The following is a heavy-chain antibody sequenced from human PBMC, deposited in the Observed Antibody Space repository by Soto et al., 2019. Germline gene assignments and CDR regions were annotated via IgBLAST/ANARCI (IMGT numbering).Heavy chain of an antibody. V-gene: IGHV3-48*03. CDR2: ISSSGSTI. J-gene: IGHJ6*02. CDR3: ARDRLGTAAAGTPFGYYYYGMDV. Sequence: GGSLRLSCAASGFTFSSYEMNWVRQAPGKGLEWVSYISSSGSTIYYADSVKGRFTISRDNAKNSLYLQMNSLRAEDTAIYYCARDRLGTAAAGTPFGYYYYGMDVWGQGTTVTVSS. D-gene: IGHD6-13*01. CDR1: GFTFSSYE.